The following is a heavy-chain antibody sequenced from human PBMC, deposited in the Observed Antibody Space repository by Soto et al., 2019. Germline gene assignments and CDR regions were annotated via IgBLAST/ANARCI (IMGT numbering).Heavy chain of an antibody. CDR1: GYTFTGYY. V-gene: IGHV1-2*04. J-gene: IGHJ6*02. D-gene: IGHD6-19*01. CDR3: ARSIAVAGPYCYGMDV. Sequence: ASVKASCKASGYTFTGYYMHWVRQAPGQGLEWMGWINPNSGGTNYAQKFQGWVTMTRDTSISTAYMELSRLRSDDTAVYYCARSIAVAGPYCYGMDVWGQGTTVTVSS. CDR2: INPNSGGT.